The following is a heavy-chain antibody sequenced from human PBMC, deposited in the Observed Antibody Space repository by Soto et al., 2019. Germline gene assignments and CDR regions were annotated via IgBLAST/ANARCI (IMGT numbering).Heavy chain of an antibody. CDR1: GFTFSSYA. CDR2: ISGSGGST. V-gene: IGHV3-23*01. J-gene: IGHJ4*02. D-gene: IGHD3-16*01. Sequence: TGGSLRLSCAASGFTFSSYAMSWVRQAPGKGLEWVSAISGSGGSTYYADSVKGRFTISRDNSKNTLYLQMNSLRAEDTAVYYCAKDYDYVWGSYFPFDYWGQGTLVTVSS. CDR3: AKDYDYVWGSYFPFDY.